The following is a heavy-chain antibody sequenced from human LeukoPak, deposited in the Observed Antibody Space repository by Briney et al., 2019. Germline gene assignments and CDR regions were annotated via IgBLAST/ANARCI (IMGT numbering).Heavy chain of an antibody. J-gene: IGHJ6*03. Sequence: PGGSLRLSCAASKFSFSSYEMHWVRRAPGKGLECVSYITSSGSTTYYADSVKGRFTISRDDAKNSLYLQMSSLRADDAAVYYCARRALVPGGEAGYYMDVWGKGTTVTISS. CDR3: ARRALVPGGEAGYYMDV. CDR1: KFSFSSYE. V-gene: IGHV3-48*03. D-gene: IGHD2-2*01. CDR2: ITSSGSTT.